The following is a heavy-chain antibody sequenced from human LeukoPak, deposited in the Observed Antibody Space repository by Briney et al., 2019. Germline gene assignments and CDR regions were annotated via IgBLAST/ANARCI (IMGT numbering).Heavy chain of an antibody. V-gene: IGHV3-15*01. J-gene: IGHJ4*02. CDR3: AIDSNHVFPN. Sequence: GGSLRLSCAASGFTFSSYSMNWVRQFPGKGLEWVGRIRSKSDGGTTDYAAPVQGRFTMSRDDSKNTLYLQMNSLKMEDTAVYYCAIDSNHVFPNWGQGTLVTVSS. D-gene: IGHD2-8*01. CDR1: GFTFSSYS. CDR2: IRSKSDGGTT.